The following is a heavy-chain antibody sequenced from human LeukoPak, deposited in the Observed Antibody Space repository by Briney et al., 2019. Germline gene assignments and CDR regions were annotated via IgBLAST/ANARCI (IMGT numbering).Heavy chain of an antibody. CDR3: ARDDKRDGYNYDFDY. CDR2: INPSGGST. V-gene: IGHV1-46*01. CDR1: GYTFTSYY. D-gene: IGHD5-24*01. J-gene: IGHJ4*02. Sequence: ASVKVSCKASGYTFTSYYMHWVRQAPGQGLEWMGIINPSGGSTSYAQKFQGRVTMTRDMSTSTAYMELSSLRSEDTAVYYCARDDKRDGYNYDFDYWGQGTLVTVSS.